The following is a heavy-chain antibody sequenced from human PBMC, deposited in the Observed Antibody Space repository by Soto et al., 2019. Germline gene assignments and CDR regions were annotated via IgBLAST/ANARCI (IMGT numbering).Heavy chain of an antibody. J-gene: IGHJ2*01. Sequence: EVQLLESGGGLVQPGGSLRLSCAASGFTFSSYAMSWVRQAPGKGLEWVSAISGSGGSTYYADSVKGRFTLSRDTSKNTRYLQMNSLRAEDTAVYYCAKGPYGDDRYWYFDLWGRGTLVTVSS. CDR3: AKGPYGDDRYWYFDL. CDR2: ISGSGGST. V-gene: IGHV3-23*01. CDR1: GFTFSSYA. D-gene: IGHD4-17*01.